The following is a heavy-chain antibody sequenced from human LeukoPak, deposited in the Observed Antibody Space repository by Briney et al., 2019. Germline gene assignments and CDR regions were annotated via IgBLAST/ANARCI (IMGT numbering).Heavy chain of an antibody. CDR1: GFTSSSYG. D-gene: IGHD3-22*01. Sequence: PGGSLRLSCAASGFTSSSYGMHWVRQAPGKGLEWVAVIWYDGSNKYYADSVKGRFTISRDNSKNTLYLQMNSLRAEDTAVYYCAREYYDSSGYYGYWGQGTLVTVSS. CDR3: AREYYDSSGYYGY. CDR2: IWYDGSNK. V-gene: IGHV3-33*01. J-gene: IGHJ4*02.